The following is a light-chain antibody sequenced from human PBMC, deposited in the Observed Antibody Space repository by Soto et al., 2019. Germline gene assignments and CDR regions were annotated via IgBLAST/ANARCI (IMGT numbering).Light chain of an antibody. V-gene: IGLV2-14*01. J-gene: IGLJ3*02. Sequence: QSALTQPASVSGSPGQSITISCTGTSSDVGRYNYVSWYQQHPGKAPKLMIYEVSNRPSGVSNRFSGSXXXXXXXXTISGLQAEDEADYYCSSYTSSSTRVFGGGTKLTVL. CDR1: SSDVGRYNY. CDR3: SSYTSSSTRV. CDR2: EVS.